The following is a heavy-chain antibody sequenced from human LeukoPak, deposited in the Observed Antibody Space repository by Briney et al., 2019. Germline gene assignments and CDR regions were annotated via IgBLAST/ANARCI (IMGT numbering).Heavy chain of an antibody. D-gene: IGHD6-6*01. V-gene: IGHV1-2*02. CDR1: GYTFTGYY. CDR2: INPNSGGT. CDR3: ARQASIAARGDYGMDV. J-gene: IGHJ6*02. Sequence: ASVKVSCKASGYTFTGYYMHWVRQTPGQGLEWVGWINPNSGGTNYAQKFQGRVTMTRDTSISTAYMELSRLRSDDTAVYYCARQASIAARGDYGMDVWGQGTTVTVSS.